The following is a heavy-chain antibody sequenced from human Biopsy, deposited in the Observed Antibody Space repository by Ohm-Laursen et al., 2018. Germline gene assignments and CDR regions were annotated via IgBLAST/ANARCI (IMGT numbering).Heavy chain of an antibody. J-gene: IGHJ4*02. CDR2: INCKTGAT. D-gene: IGHD2-8*01. Sequence: ASVKVSCNASSYTFTDYNIHWMRQAPGQGLEWLGYINCKTGATNYAQKFQGTVTMTRDTSISTDYLALGSLRSADTAIYYCARDPLNGHKHFDYWGQGSLVTVSS. CDR3: ARDPLNGHKHFDY. CDR1: SYTFTDYN. V-gene: IGHV1-2*02.